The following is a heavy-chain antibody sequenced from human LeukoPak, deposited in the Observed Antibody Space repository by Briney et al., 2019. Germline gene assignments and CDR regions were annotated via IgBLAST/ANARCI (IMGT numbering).Heavy chain of an antibody. CDR1: VGSISSYY. CDR3: ARERCSGGSCYLGGVLRGYFDS. V-gene: IGHV4-59*01. D-gene: IGHD2-15*01. Sequence: SETLSLTCTVSVGSISSYYWSWIRQPPGKGLEGIGYIYYSGSTNYNPSLKSRVTISVDTSKNHFSLKLSSVTAADTDVYYCARERCSGGSCYLGGVLRGYFDSWGQGTLVTVSS. J-gene: IGHJ4*02. CDR2: IYYSGST.